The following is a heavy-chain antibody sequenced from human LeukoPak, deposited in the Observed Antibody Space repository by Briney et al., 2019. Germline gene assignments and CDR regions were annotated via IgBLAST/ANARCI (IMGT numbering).Heavy chain of an antibody. V-gene: IGHV3-48*01. D-gene: IGHD6-13*01. Sequence: GGSLRLSXAASGFTFSSYSMNWVRQAPGKGLEWVSYISSSSSTVYYADSVKGRFTISRDNAKNSLYLQMNSLRAEDTAVYYCAREAAAADYWGQGTLVTVSS. CDR3: AREAAAADY. CDR2: ISSSSSTV. J-gene: IGHJ4*02. CDR1: GFTFSSYS.